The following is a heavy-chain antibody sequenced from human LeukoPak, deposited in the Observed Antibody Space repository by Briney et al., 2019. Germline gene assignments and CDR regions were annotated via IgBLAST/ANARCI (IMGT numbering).Heavy chain of an antibody. Sequence: GGSLRLSCAASGFTVSSNYMSWVRQAPGKGLEWVSVIYSGGSTYYADSVKGRFTISRDNSKNTLYLQMNSLRAEDTAVYYCARTNLLESGWGSDYWGQGTLVTVSS. V-gene: IGHV3-53*01. J-gene: IGHJ4*02. CDR2: IYSGGST. CDR3: ARTNLLESGWGSDY. D-gene: IGHD6-19*01. CDR1: GFTVSSNY.